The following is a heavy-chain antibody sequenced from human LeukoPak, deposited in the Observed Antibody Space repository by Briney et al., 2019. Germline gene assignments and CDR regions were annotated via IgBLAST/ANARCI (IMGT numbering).Heavy chain of an antibody. CDR3: ARHESSGLWFANDY. CDR1: GGSISSYY. J-gene: IGHJ4*02. D-gene: IGHD6-19*01. V-gene: IGHV4-59*08. CDR2: IYYSGST. Sequence: SETLSLTCTVSGGSISSYYWSWIRQPPGKGLEWIGYIYYSGSTNYNPSLKSRVTISVDTSKNQFSLKLSSVTAADTAVYYCARHESSGLWFANDYWGQGTLVTVSS.